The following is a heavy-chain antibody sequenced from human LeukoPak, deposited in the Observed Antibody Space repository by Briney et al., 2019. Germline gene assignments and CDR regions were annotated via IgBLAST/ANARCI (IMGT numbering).Heavy chain of an antibody. CDR3: AREAIVAIDY. CDR2: INPNTGAT. Sequence: ASVKVSCKASGGIFGTYALSWVRQAPGQGLEWMGFINPNTGATNYAQQFQGRVTMTRDTSISTATMELSSLRSDDTAVYFCAREAIVAIDYWGQGTLVTVSS. D-gene: IGHD5-12*01. V-gene: IGHV1-2*02. CDR1: GGIFGTYA. J-gene: IGHJ4*02.